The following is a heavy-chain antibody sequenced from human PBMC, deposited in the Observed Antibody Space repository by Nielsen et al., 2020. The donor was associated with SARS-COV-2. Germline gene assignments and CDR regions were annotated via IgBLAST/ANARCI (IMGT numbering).Heavy chain of an antibody. CDR1: GFTFSNYG. J-gene: IGHJ4*02. CDR3: AKDRTEYYDVLTGYLDH. D-gene: IGHD3-9*01. Sequence: SLRLSCAAFGFTFSNYGMHWVRQAPGKGLEWVAVTSYDGSKTYYADSVKGRFTFSRDNFKNTLYLQMNSLRAEDTAVYYCAKDRTEYYDVLTGYLDHWGQGTLVTVPS. CDR2: TSYDGSKT. V-gene: IGHV3-30*18.